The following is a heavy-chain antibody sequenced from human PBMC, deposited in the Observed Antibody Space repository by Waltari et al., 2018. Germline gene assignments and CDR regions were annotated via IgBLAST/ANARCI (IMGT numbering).Heavy chain of an antibody. CDR1: GFTVSSNY. CDR2: IYSGVST. V-gene: IGHV3-53*01. J-gene: IGHJ4*02. D-gene: IGHD6-13*01. Sequence: EVQLVESGGGLIQPGGSLRLSCAASGFTVSSNYMSWVRQAPGKGLEWVSVIYSGVSTYYADSVKGRFTISRDNSKNTLYLQMNSLRAEDTAVYYCARATGIAAAAHYFDYWGQGTLVTVSS. CDR3: ARATGIAAAAHYFDY.